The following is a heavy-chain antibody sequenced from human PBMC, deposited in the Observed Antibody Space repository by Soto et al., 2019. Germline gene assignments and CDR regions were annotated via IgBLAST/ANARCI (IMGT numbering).Heavy chain of an antibody. CDR3: AREAPITMIVNSGMDV. J-gene: IGHJ6*02. D-gene: IGHD3-22*01. V-gene: IGHV1-69*13. CDR2: IIPIFGTA. CDR1: GGTFSSYA. Sequence: ASVKVSCKASGGTFSSYAISWVRQAPGQGLEWMGGIIPIFGTANYAQKFQGRVTITADESTSTAYMELSSLRSEDTAVYYCAREAPITMIVNSGMDVWGQGTTVTVSS.